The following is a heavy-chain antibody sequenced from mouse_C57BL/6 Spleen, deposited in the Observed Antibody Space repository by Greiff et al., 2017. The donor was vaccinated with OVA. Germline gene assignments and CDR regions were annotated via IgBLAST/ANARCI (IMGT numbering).Heavy chain of an antibody. CDR2: IDPENGDT. Sequence: EVQLQQSGAELVRPGASVKLSCTASGFNIKDDYMHWVKQRPEQGLEWIGWIDPENGDTEYASKFQGKATITADTSSNTAYLQLSSLTSEASAVYYCTTVGLRRFAYWGQVTLVTVSS. CDR3: TTVGLRRFAY. V-gene: IGHV14-4*01. D-gene: IGHD2-2*01. J-gene: IGHJ3*01. CDR1: GFNIKDDY.